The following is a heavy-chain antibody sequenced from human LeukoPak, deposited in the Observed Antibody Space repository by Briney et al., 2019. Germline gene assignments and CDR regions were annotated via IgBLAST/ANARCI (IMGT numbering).Heavy chain of an antibody. CDR3: XXXXXSXIGSLYYFDS. Sequence: GGSLRLSCAASGFTFSSYSMNWVRQAPGKGLEWVSSISSSSSYIYYTDSVKGRFTISRDNSKNTLYLQMNSLAAEDTAIYFXXXXXXSXIGSLYYFDSWGQGTLVTVSS. CDR2: ISSSSSYI. CDR1: GFTFSSYS. J-gene: IGHJ4*02. D-gene: IGHD2/OR15-2a*01. V-gene: IGHV3-21*04.